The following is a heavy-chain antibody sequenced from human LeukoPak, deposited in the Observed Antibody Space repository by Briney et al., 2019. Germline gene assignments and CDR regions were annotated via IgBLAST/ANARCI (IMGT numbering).Heavy chain of an antibody. Sequence: SETLSLTCAVPGDSISSYYWSWIRQPAGKGLEWIGRVYVTGSTNLNPALQSRVTMSVDTSKNQFSLKLTSVTAADTAVYYCARDRQWLVDHWGQGTLVTVSS. V-gene: IGHV4-4*07. J-gene: IGHJ5*02. CDR2: VYVTGST. CDR1: GDSISSYY. D-gene: IGHD6-19*01. CDR3: ARDRQWLVDH.